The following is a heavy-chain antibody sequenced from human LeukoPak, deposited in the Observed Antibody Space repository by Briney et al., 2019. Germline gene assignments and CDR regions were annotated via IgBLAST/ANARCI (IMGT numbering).Heavy chain of an antibody. V-gene: IGHV3-30-3*01. Sequence: GGSLRLSCAASGFTFSSYAMHWVRQAPGKGLEWVAVISYDGSNKYYADSVKGRFTISRDNSKNTLYLQMNSLRTEDTAVYYCARDDDFDYWGQGTLVTVSS. CDR1: GFTFSSYA. CDR2: ISYDGSNK. CDR3: ARDDDFDY. J-gene: IGHJ4*02.